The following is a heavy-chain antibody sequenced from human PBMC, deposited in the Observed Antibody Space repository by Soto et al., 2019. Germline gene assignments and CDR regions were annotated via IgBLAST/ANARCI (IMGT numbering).Heavy chain of an antibody. CDR1: GYTLTELS. J-gene: IGHJ6*02. D-gene: IGHD3-10*01. Sequence: ASVKVSCKVSGYTLTELSMHCVRQAPGKVLEWMGGFDPEDGETIYAQKFQGRVTMTEDTSTDTAYMELSSLRSEDTAVYYCATVGITMVRGVIQWYYGMDVWGQGTTVTVSS. V-gene: IGHV1-24*01. CDR2: FDPEDGET. CDR3: ATVGITMVRGVIQWYYGMDV.